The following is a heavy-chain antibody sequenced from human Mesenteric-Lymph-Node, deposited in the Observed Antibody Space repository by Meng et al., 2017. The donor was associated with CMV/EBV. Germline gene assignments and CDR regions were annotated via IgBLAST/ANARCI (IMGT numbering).Heavy chain of an antibody. Sequence: GGSLRLSCAASGFTFSSYGMHWVRQAPGKGLEWVAVIWYDGSNKYYADSVKGRFTISRDNSKNTLYLQMNSLRAEDTAVYYCARDLQRITIFGVVRTFDPWGQGTLVTVSS. V-gene: IGHV3-33*01. J-gene: IGHJ5*02. CDR3: ARDLQRITIFGVVRTFDP. D-gene: IGHD3-3*01. CDR1: GFTFSSYG. CDR2: IWYDGSNK.